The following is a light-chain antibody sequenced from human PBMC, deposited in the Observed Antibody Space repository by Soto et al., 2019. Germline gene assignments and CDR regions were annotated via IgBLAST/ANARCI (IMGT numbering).Light chain of an antibody. CDR1: SSNIGSNA. CDR2: SNN. Sequence: QLVLTQPPSASGTPGQRVTISCSGSSSNIGSNAVNWYQQLPGTAPKVLIYSNNQRPSGVPDRFSGFKSGTSASLAISGLQSEDEADYYCAAWDDSLNGAVFGGGTKVTVL. J-gene: IGLJ2*01. V-gene: IGLV1-44*01. CDR3: AAWDDSLNGAV.